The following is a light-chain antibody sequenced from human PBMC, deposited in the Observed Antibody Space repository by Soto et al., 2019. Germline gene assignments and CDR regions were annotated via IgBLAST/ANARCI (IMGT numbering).Light chain of an antibody. CDR3: QQYRTSPPTWT. CDR1: QSVSSTY. CDR2: SSS. V-gene: IGKV3-20*01. J-gene: IGKJ1*01. Sequence: ELVLTQSPGTLSLSPGDRATLSCRASQSVSSTYLAWYQQRPGQAPRLLIYSSSSRASGIPDRFSGSGSGTDFTLTISRLEPEDFAVYYCQQYRTSPPTWTVGQGTKVDIK.